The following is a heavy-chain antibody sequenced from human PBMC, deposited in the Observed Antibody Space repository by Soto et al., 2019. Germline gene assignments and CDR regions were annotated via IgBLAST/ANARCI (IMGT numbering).Heavy chain of an antibody. V-gene: IGHV3-20*04. Sequence: RSGGSLRLSCAASGFTFDDYGMSWVRQAPGKGLEWVSGINWNGGSTGYADSVKGRFTISRDNAKNSLYLQMNSLRAEDTALYYCARRGYCSSTSCYVFDYWGQGTLVTVSS. CDR2: INWNGGST. J-gene: IGHJ4*02. CDR1: GFTFDDYG. D-gene: IGHD2-2*01. CDR3: ARRGYCSSTSCYVFDY.